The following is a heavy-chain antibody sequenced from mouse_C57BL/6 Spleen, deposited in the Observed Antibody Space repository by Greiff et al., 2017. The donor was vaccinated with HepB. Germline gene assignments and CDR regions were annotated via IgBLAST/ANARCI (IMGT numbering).Heavy chain of an antibody. CDR1: GFTFSSYT. CDR3: ARDGYDGDWYFDV. D-gene: IGHD2-2*01. J-gene: IGHJ1*03. V-gene: IGHV5-9*01. Sequence: EVQGVESGGGLVKPGGSLKLSCAASGFTFSSYTMSWVRQTPEKRLEWVATISGGGGNTYYPDSVKGRFTISRDNAKNTLYLQMSSLRSEDTALYYCARDGYDGDWYFDVWGTGTTVTVSS. CDR2: ISGGGGNT.